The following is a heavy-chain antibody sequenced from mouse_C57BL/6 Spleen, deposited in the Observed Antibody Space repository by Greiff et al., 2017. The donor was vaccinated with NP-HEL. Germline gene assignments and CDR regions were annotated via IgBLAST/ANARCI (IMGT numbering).Heavy chain of an antibody. V-gene: IGHV1-19*01. J-gene: IGHJ4*01. D-gene: IGHD5-1*01. CDR2: INPYNGGT. Sequence: EVQLQQSGPVLVKPGASVKMSCKASGYTLTDYYMNWVKQSHGKSLEWIGVINPYNGGTSYNQKFKGKATLTVDTSSSTAYMELNSLTSEDSAVYYCARSYPSYYAMDYWGQGTSVTVSS. CDR1: GYTLTDYY. CDR3: ARSYPSYYAMDY.